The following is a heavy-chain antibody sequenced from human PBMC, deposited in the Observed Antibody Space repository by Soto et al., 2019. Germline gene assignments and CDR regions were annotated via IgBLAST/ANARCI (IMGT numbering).Heavy chain of an antibody. Sequence: ASVKVSCKVAGHSLTDLSMHWVRQGPGRGLEWLGGFDPEEGEIIYAQNFQGRIRLTEDTSTDTAFMELNSLKSEDTAIYYCATTRTTYVYDFDSWGQGTLVTGLL. V-gene: IGHV1-24*01. J-gene: IGHJ4*02. CDR3: ATTRTTYVYDFDS. D-gene: IGHD3-16*01. CDR1: GHSLTDLS. CDR2: FDPEEGEI.